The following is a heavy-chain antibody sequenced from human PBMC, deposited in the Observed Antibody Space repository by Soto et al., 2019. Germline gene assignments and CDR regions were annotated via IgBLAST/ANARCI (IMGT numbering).Heavy chain of an antibody. J-gene: IGHJ4*02. CDR3: ARTAPMDAGDKYYYDF. CDR1: GGTFSTFG. V-gene: IGHV1-69*01. D-gene: IGHD3-16*01. CDR2: IIPFFGTA. Sequence: QVQLVQSGAEVKKTGSSVKVSCKTSGGTFSTFGISWVRQAPGQGLEWMGGIIPFFGTAEYSQKFEDRITITADESTNTVDMDLRSLTPEDTAIYYCARTAPMDAGDKYYYDFWGQGALVTVSS.